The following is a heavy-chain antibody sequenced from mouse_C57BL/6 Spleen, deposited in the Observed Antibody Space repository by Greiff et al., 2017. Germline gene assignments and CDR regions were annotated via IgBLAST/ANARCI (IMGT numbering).Heavy chain of an antibody. CDR2: ISYDGSN. Sequence: DVKLQESGPGLVKPSQSLSLTCSVTGYSITSGYYWNWIRQFPGNKLEWMGYISYDGSNNYNPSLKNRISITRDTSKNQFFLKLNSVTTEDTATYYCARLNYVEDYYARDYWGQGTSVTVSS. D-gene: IGHD1-1*01. J-gene: IGHJ4*01. CDR3: ARLNYVEDYYARDY. V-gene: IGHV3-6*01. CDR1: GYSITSGYY.